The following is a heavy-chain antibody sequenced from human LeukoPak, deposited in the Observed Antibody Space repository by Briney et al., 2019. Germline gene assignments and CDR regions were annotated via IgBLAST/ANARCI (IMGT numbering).Heavy chain of an antibody. D-gene: IGHD3-22*01. J-gene: IGHJ6*02. V-gene: IGHV3-9*01. CDR1: GFTFDDYA. Sequence: SGGSLRLSCAASGFTFDDYAMHWVRQAPGKGLEWVSSITWNRDNIGYGDSVKGRFTISRDNVKNVLYLQMTSLRPEDTALYYCAKDLSSAITSALVLDVWGQGTTVIVSS. CDR3: AKDLSSAITSALVLDV. CDR2: ITWNRDNI.